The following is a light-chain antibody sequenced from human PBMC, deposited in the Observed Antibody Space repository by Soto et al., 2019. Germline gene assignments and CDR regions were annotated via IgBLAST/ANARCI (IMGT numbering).Light chain of an antibody. CDR2: DVH. CDR3: SSYTSSSTYV. Sequence: QSALTQPASVSGSPGQSITISCTGTSSDVGYYNYVSWYQQHPGKAPKLMIYDVHNRPSGVSNRFSGSKSGNTASLTISGLQAEDEADYYCSSYTSSSTYVFGTGTKLTVL. CDR1: SSDVGYYNY. J-gene: IGLJ1*01. V-gene: IGLV2-14*03.